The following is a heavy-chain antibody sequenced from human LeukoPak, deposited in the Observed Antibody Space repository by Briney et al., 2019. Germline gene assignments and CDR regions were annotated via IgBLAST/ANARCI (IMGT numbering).Heavy chain of an antibody. V-gene: IGHV4-34*01. CDR2: INHSGST. Sequence: SETPSLTCAVYGGSFSGYYWSWIRQPPGKGLEWIGEINHSGSTNYNPSLKSRVTISVDTSKNQFSLKLSSVTAADTAVYYCAREGEGCSTTSCYYFDYWGQGTLVTVSS. J-gene: IGHJ4*02. CDR3: AREGEGCSTTSCYYFDY. D-gene: IGHD2-2*01. CDR1: GGSFSGYY.